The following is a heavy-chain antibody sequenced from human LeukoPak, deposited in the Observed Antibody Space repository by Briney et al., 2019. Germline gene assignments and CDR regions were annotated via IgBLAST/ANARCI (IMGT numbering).Heavy chain of an antibody. CDR2: IIPIFGTA. CDR3: ARDKKPPPDIAVAGTVFHY. Sequence: ASVKLSCKASGGTFSSYAISWVRQAPGQGLEWMGGIIPIFGTANYAQKFQGRVTITADKSTSTAYMELSSLRSEDTAVYYCARDKKPPPDIAVAGTVFHYWGQGTLVTVSS. J-gene: IGHJ4*02. D-gene: IGHD6-19*01. V-gene: IGHV1-69*06. CDR1: GGTFSSYA.